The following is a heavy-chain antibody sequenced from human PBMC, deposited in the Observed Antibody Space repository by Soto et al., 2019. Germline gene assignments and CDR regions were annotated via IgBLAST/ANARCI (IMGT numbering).Heavy chain of an antibody. Sequence: HPGGSLRLSCAASGFTFDDYAMHWVRQAPGKGLEWVSGISWNSGTIGYADSVKGRFTISRDNAKNSLYLQMNSLRAEDTALYYCAKDLNVRVVPAAPSVWGKGTTVTVSS. D-gene: IGHD2-2*01. CDR3: AKDLNVRVVPAAPSV. V-gene: IGHV3-9*01. CDR1: GFTFDDYA. J-gene: IGHJ6*04. CDR2: ISWNSGTI.